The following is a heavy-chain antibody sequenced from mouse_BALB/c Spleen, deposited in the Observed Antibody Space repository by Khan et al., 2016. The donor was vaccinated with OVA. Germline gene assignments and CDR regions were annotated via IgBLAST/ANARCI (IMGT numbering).Heavy chain of an antibody. CDR2: IRYDGDS. J-gene: IGHJ3*01. Sequence: EVQLQESGPGLVKPSQSLSLTCSVTGYSITSGYFWNWIRQFPGNKLEWMGYIRYDGDSNYNPPLKNRISITRDTSKNQFFLKLNSVTPEDTATYYSARGGSSGPAWFAYWGQGTLVTVSA. CDR3: ARGGSSGPAWFAY. CDR1: GYSITSGYF. V-gene: IGHV3-6*02. D-gene: IGHD3-1*01.